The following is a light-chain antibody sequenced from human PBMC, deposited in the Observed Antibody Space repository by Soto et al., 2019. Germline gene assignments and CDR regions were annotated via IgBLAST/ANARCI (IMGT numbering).Light chain of an antibody. CDR1: QSVSSNY. CDR3: QQYGSSPYT. J-gene: IGKJ2*01. V-gene: IGKV3-20*01. CDR2: GAS. Sequence: EIVLTQSPGTLSLSPGERATLSCRASQSVSSNYLAWYRQNPGHAPRLLIYGASYRATGIPDRFSGSGSGTDFTLTISRLEPGDFAVYYCQQYGSSPYTFGRGTKLEMK.